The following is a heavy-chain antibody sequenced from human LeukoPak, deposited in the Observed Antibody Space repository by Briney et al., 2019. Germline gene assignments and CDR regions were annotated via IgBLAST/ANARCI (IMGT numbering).Heavy chain of an antibody. D-gene: IGHD6-6*01. Sequence: KTSETLSLTCAVYGGSFSGYYWSWIRQPPGKGLEWIGEINHSGSTNYNPSLKSRVTISVDTSKNQFSLKLSSVTAADTAVYYCARGKAARRLAHPWFDPWGQGTLVTVSS. CDR2: INHSGST. V-gene: IGHV4-34*01. CDR1: GGSFSGYY. CDR3: ARGKAARRLAHPWFDP. J-gene: IGHJ5*02.